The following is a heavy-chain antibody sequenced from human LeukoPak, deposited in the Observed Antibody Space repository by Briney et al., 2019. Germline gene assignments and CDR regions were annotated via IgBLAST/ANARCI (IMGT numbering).Heavy chain of an antibody. CDR1: GFTFSSYW. D-gene: IGHD3-3*01. CDR3: ARDLGFLEWLFGD. V-gene: IGHV3-7*01. Sequence: PGGSLSLACAASGFTFSSYWMSWVRQAPGKGLEWVANIKQDGSEKYYVDSVKGRFTISRDNATNSLYLQMNSLRAEDTAVYYCARDLGFLEWLFGDWGQGTLVTVSS. CDR2: IKQDGSEK. J-gene: IGHJ4*02.